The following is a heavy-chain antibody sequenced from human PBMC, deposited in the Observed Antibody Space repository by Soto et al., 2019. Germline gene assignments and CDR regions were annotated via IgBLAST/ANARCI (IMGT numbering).Heavy chain of an antibody. D-gene: IGHD2-15*01. CDR3: AREGVAAPYYYYGMDV. V-gene: IGHV4-59*13. CDR1: GNSIGSYY. J-gene: IGHJ6*02. Sequence: SETLSLTCTVSGNSIGSYYWRWLRQPPGKELEWSGCISYTWTTHYNPSLKSRVTISADTSKNQFSLKLSSVTTADTALYYCAREGVAAPYYYYGMDVWGQGSTVTVSS. CDR2: ISYTWTT.